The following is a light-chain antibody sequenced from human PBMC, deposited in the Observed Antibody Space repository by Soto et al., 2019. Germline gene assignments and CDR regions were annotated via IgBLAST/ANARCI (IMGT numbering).Light chain of an antibody. CDR1: SGHSSYA. CDR3: QTWGTGTVV. Sequence: QSVLTQSPSASASLGASVKLTCTLSSGHSSYAIAWHQQQPEKGPRYLMKLNSDGGHIKGDGIPDRFSGSSSGAERYLTISSLQSEDEADYYCQTWGTGTVVFGGGTKLTVL. V-gene: IGLV4-69*01. J-gene: IGLJ2*01. CDR2: LNSDGGH.